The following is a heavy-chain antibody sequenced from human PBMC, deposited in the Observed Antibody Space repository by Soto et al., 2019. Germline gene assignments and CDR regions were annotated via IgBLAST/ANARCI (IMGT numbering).Heavy chain of an antibody. J-gene: IGHJ6*02. Sequence: GSLRLSCAASGFTFSGSAMHWVRQASGKGLEWVGRIRSKANSYATAYAASVKGRFTISRDDSKNTAYLQMNSLKTEDTAVYYCTTRGRAYCSSTSCPGYYYYGMDVWGQGTTVTVSS. V-gene: IGHV3-73*01. D-gene: IGHD2-2*01. CDR1: GFTFSGSA. CDR2: IRSKANSYAT. CDR3: TTRGRAYCSSTSCPGYYYYGMDV.